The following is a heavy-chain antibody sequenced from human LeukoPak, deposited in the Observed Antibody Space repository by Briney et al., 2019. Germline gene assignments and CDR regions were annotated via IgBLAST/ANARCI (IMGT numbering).Heavy chain of an antibody. Sequence: ASVKVSCKASGYTFTGYYMHWVRQAPGQGLEGMGWINPKSGVSKYAQKFQGRVTMTRDTSISTAYMELSSLTSDDTAVYYCAKDGEMAEEIYYNYYGMDVWGQGTTVTVSS. CDR2: INPKSGVS. CDR1: GYTFTGYY. V-gene: IGHV1-2*02. J-gene: IGHJ6*02. CDR3: AKDGEMAEEIYYNYYGMDV. D-gene: IGHD5-24*01.